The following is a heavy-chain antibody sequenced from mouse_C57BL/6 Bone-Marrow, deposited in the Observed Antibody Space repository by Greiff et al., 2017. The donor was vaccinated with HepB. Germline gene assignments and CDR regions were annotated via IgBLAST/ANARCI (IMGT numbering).Heavy chain of an antibody. D-gene: IGHD1-1*02. V-gene: IGHV1-56*01. CDR3: ARGEVGRYAMDY. Sequence: QVQLQQSGPELVRPGASVKISCKAPGYTFTSHWMQWVRQRPGQGLEWIGDIFPGSGSTYYNEKFKGKATLTVDTSSSTAYMQLSSLTSEDSAVYFCARGEVGRYAMDYWGQGTSVTVSS. J-gene: IGHJ4*01. CDR1: GYTFTSHW. CDR2: IFPGSGST.